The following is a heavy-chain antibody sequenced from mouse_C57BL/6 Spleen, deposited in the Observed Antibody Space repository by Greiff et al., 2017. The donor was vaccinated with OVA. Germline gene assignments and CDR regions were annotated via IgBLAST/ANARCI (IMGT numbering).Heavy chain of an antibody. J-gene: IGHJ1*03. CDR3: ARGGGYPSYWYFDV. V-gene: IGHV1-59*01. Sequence: QVQLQQPGAELVRPGTSVKLSCKASGYTFTSYWMHWVKQRPGQGLEWIGVIDPSDSYTNYNQKFKGKATLTVDTSSSTAYMQRSSLTSEDSAVYYCARGGGYPSYWYFDVWGTGTTVTVSS. CDR2: IDPSDSYT. CDR1: GYTFTSYW. D-gene: IGHD2-2*01.